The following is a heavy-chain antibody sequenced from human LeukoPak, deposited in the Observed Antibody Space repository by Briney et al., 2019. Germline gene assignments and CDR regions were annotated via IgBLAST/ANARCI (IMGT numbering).Heavy chain of an antibody. CDR1: GGSISSGDYY. CDR2: IYYSGGT. Sequence: SETLSLTCTVSGGSISSGDYYWSWIRQPPGKGLEWIGYIYYSGGTYYNPSLKSRVTISVDTSKNQFSLKLSSVTAADTAVYYCARDRDAALDYWGQGTLVTVSS. D-gene: IGHD3-10*01. J-gene: IGHJ4*02. V-gene: IGHV4-30-4*01. CDR3: ARDRDAALDY.